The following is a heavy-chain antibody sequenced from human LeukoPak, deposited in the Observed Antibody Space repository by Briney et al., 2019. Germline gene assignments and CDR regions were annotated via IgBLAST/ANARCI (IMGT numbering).Heavy chain of an antibody. V-gene: IGHV4-30-4*01. D-gene: IGHD4-17*01. Sequence: PSETLSLTCTVSGGSISSGDYYWSWIRQPPGKGLEWIGYIYYSGSTYYNPSLKSRVTISVDTSKNQFSLKLSSVTAADTAVYYCARGYGDPTRGLDYWGQGTLATVSP. J-gene: IGHJ4*02. CDR1: GGSISSGDYY. CDR2: IYYSGST. CDR3: ARGYGDPTRGLDY.